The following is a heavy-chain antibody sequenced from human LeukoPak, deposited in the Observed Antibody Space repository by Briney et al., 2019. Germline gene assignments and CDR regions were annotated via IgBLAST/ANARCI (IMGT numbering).Heavy chain of an antibody. J-gene: IGHJ4*02. Sequence: SETLSLTCTVSGGSISSYYWSWIRQPPGKGLEWIGYIYYSGSTNYNPSLKSRVTISVDTSKNQFSLKLSSVTAADTAVYYCVRVGWGVDSSGYYGYWGQGTLVTVSS. V-gene: IGHV4-59*01. CDR2: IYYSGST. CDR1: GGSISSYY. CDR3: VRVGWGVDSSGYYGY. D-gene: IGHD3-22*01.